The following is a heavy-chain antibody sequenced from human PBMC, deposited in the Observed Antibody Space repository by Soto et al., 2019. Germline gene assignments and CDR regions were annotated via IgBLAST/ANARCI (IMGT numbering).Heavy chain of an antibody. Sequence: GGSLRLSCAASGFTFSSYWLSWVRQAPGQGKERVANIKKDGSEKYYVDPVKGRFTTSRDNAKNSLYLQMNSLRATDTAAYYYAIAGIFRSCLTANQYYFGHWGQGTLVTVSS. CDR1: GFTFSSYW. D-gene: IGHD2-15*01. J-gene: IGHJ4*02. CDR2: IKKDGSEK. CDR3: AIAGIFRSCLTANQYYFGH. V-gene: IGHV3-7*01.